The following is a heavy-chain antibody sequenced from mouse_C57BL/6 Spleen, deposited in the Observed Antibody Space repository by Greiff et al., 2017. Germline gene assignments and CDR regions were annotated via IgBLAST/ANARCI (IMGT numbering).Heavy chain of an antibody. CDR3: ARRTYYDYDGDY. CDR2: IYPGDGDT. V-gene: IGHV1-80*01. D-gene: IGHD2-4*01. J-gene: IGHJ2*01. CDR1: GYAFSSYW. Sequence: QVQLQQSGAELVKPGASVKISCKASGYAFSSYWMNWVKQRPGKGLEWIGQIYPGDGDTNYNGKFKGKATLTADKSSSTAYMQLSSLTSEDSAVYFCARRTYYDYDGDYWGQGTTLTVSS.